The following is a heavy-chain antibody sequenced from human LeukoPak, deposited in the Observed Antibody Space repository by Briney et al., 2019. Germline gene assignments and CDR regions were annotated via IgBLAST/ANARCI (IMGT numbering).Heavy chain of an antibody. CDR1: GCTFSTDG. V-gene: IGHV1-18*01. Sequence: GASVKVSCKASGCTFSTDGISWVRQAPGQGLEWMGWISAYNGNRNYAQKLQGRVTMTTDTATRTAYMELRSLRSDDTAVYYCARDLHSSGWYWFDPSGQGTLVTVSS. D-gene: IGHD6-19*01. J-gene: IGHJ5*02. CDR2: ISAYNGNR. CDR3: ARDLHSSGWYWFDP.